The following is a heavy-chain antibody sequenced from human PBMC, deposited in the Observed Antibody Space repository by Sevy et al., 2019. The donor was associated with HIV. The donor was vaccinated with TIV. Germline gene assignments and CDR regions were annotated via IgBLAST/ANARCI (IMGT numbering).Heavy chain of an antibody. CDR3: ARESYDFWTGPVDYDYGMDV. V-gene: IGHV1-2*02. J-gene: IGHJ6*02. CDR1: GYTFTDTGYY. D-gene: IGHD3-3*01. Sequence: ASVKVSCKASGYTFTDTGYYVHWVRQAPGQGLEWMGWINPKSGATNYAQKFQGRVTMTRDTSVGTANMELSRLRSEATAVYYCARESYDFWTGPVDYDYGMDVWGQGTTVTVSS. CDR2: INPKSGAT.